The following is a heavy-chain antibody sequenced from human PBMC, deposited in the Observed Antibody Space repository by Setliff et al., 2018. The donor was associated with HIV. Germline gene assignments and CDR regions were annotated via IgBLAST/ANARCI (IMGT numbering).Heavy chain of an antibody. CDR3: AGGPGTTSIDY. D-gene: IGHD1-26*01. CDR1: GGSISSGGYY. J-gene: IGHJ4*02. Sequence: TLSLTCTVSGGSISSGGYYWSWIRQHPGKGLEWIGYIYYSGSTNYNPSLKSRVTISADASRNQFSLELISVTAADTAVYYCAGGPGTTSIDYWAQGTLVTVSS. V-gene: IGHV4-31*03. CDR2: IYYSGST.